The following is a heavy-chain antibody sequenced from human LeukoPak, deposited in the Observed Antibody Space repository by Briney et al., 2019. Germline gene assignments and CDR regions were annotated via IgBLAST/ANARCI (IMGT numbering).Heavy chain of an antibody. J-gene: IGHJ6*03. CDR2: IYTSGST. CDR3: ASSGSYYRLTAYYYMDV. Sequence: PSETLSLTCTVPGGSISSGSYYWSWIRQPAGEGLEWIGRIYTSGSTNYNPSLKSRVTISVDTSKNQFSLKLSSVTAADTAVYYCASSGSYYRLTAYYYMDVWGKGTTVTVSS. CDR1: GGSISSGSYY. D-gene: IGHD1-26*01. V-gene: IGHV4-61*02.